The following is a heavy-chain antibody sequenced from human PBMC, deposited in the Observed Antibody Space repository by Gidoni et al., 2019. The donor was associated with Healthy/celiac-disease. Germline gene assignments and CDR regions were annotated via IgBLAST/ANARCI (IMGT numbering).Heavy chain of an antibody. CDR3: ANAVPGAAAGTE. CDR2: ISGSGGST. D-gene: IGHD6-13*01. CDR1: GFTFSSYA. V-gene: IGHV3-23*01. J-gene: IGHJ4*02. Sequence: EVQLLESGGGLVQPGGSLRLSCAASGFTFSSYAMGWVRQAPGKGLEWVSAISGSGGSTDYADSVKGQFTISRDNSKNTLYLQMNSLRAEDTAVYYCANAVPGAAAGTEWGQGTLVTVSS.